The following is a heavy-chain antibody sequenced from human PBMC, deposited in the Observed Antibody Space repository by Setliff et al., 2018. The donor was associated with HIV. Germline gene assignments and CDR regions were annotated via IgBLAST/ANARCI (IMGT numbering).Heavy chain of an antibody. CDR1: GGSISNYY. D-gene: IGHD7-27*01. J-gene: IGHJ6*03. CDR3: ARGIDWGHFYYYYMDV. CDR2: IHFTGNT. Sequence: PSETLSLTCTVSGGSISNYYWSWIRQPPGKGLEWIGYIHFTGNTNYNPSLKSRVTISLDTSKNQFSLKLSSVTAADTAVYFCARGIDWGHFYYYYMDVWGKGITVTVSS. V-gene: IGHV4-59*01.